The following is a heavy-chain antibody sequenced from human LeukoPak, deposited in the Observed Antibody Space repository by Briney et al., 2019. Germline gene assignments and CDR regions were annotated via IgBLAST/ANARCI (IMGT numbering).Heavy chain of an antibody. J-gene: IGHJ4*02. CDR2: IRSKAYGGTT. CDR1: GFTFGDYA. D-gene: IGHD6-13*01. Sequence: PGRSLRLSCTASGFTFGDYAMSWVRQAPGKGLEWVGFIRSKAYGGTTEYAASVKGRFTISGDDSKSIAYLQMNSLKTEDTAVYYCTRDQEQQLTNFDYWGQGTLVTVSS. CDR3: TRDQEQQLTNFDY. V-gene: IGHV3-49*04.